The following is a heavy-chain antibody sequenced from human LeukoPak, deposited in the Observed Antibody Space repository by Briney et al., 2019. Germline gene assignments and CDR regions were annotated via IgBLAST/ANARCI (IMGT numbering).Heavy chain of an antibody. CDR1: GGSISSSSYY. D-gene: IGHD3-22*01. J-gene: IGHJ4*02. Sequence: SETLSLTCTVSGGSISSSSYYWGWIRQRPGKGLEWIGSIYYSGSTYYNPSLKSRVTIFVDTSKNQFSLKLSSVTAADTAVYYCARSQWGYYDSSGYYWVYWGQGTLVTVSS. CDR2: IYYSGST. V-gene: IGHV4-39*01. CDR3: ARSQWGYYDSSGYYWVY.